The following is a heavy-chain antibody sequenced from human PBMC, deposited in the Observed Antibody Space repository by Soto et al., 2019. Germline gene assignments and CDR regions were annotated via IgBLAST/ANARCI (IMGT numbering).Heavy chain of an antibody. V-gene: IGHV3-30*18. CDR3: VKDLALMGDY. D-gene: IGHD3-16*01. CDR2: VLYDGSKK. CDR1: GFRFSNYG. J-gene: IGHJ4*02. Sequence: QVHLVESGGGVVQPGTSLRLSCTASGFRFSNYGMDWVRQAPGKGLEWVARVLYDGSKKYYADSVKGRFTISRDNPRNTLYLQMDSLRAEDTAVYYCVKDLALMGDYWGQGTPVTVSS.